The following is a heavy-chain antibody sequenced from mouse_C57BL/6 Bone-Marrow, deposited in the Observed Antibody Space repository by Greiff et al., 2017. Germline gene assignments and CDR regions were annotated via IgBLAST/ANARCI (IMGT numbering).Heavy chain of an antibody. J-gene: IGHJ4*01. Sequence: DVKLVESGGGLVQSGRSLRLSCATSGFTFSDFYMEWVRQAPGKGLEWIAASRNKANDYTTEYSASVKGRFIVSRDTSQSILYLQMNALRAEDTAIYYCARDAAEPMDYWGQGTSVTVSS. CDR1: GFTFSDFY. V-gene: IGHV7-1*01. CDR2: SRNKANDYTT. CDR3: ARDAAEPMDY.